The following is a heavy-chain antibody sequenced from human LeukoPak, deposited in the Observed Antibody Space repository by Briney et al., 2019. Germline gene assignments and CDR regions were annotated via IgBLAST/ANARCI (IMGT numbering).Heavy chain of an antibody. CDR2: IYYSGST. Sequence: SQTLSLTCTVSGGSISSSSYYWGWIRQPPGKGLEWIGSIYYSGSTYYNPSLKSRVTISVDASKNQFSLKLSSVTAADTAVYYCARDGHYYGSAPFDPWGQGTLVTVSS. V-gene: IGHV4-39*07. J-gene: IGHJ5*02. D-gene: IGHD3-10*01. CDR3: ARDGHYYGSAPFDP. CDR1: GGSISSSSYY.